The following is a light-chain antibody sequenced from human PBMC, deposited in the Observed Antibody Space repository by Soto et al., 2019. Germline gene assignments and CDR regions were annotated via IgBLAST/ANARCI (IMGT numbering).Light chain of an antibody. CDR1: QRVSSSY. CDR3: QQYGSSPALT. V-gene: IGKV3D-20*01. CDR2: DAS. Sequence: EIVLTQSPAPLSLSPGERATLSCAASQRVSSSYLAWYQQKPGLAPRLLIYDASSRATGIPDRFSGSGSGTDFTLTISRLEPEDFAVYYCQQYGSSPALTFGGGTKVEIK. J-gene: IGKJ4*01.